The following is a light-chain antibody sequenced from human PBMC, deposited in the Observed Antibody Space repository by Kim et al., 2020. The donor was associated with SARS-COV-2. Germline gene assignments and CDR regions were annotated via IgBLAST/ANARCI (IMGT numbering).Light chain of an antibody. V-gene: IGLV3-1*01. J-gene: IGLJ2*01. CDR2: QDS. Sequence: SSELTQPPSVSVSPGQTASITCSGDKLGDKYACWYQQKPGQSPVLVIYQDSKRPSGIPERFSNSGNTATLTISGTQAMDEADYYCQAWDSSTVVFGGGTQLTVL. CDR1: KLGDKY. CDR3: QAWDSSTVV.